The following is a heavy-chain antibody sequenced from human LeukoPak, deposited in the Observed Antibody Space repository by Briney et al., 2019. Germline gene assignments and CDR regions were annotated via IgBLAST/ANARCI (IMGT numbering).Heavy chain of an antibody. D-gene: IGHD5-24*01. V-gene: IGHV4-31*11. Sequence: SETLSLTGAVYGGSFSGYYWSWIRQHPGKGLEWIGYIYYSGSTYYNPSLKSRVTISVDTSKNQFSLQLNSVTPEDTAVYYCVRDYNFGYLDYWGQGTLVTVSS. J-gene: IGHJ4*02. CDR1: GGSFSGYY. CDR2: IYYSGST. CDR3: VRDYNFGYLDY.